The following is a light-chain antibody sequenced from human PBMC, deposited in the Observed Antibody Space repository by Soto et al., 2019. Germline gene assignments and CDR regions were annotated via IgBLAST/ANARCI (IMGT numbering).Light chain of an antibody. V-gene: IGKV3D-15*01. CDR1: QSVSSN. CDR2: GAS. J-gene: IGKJ4*01. Sequence: ELVMTQSPATLSVSPGERAILACRASQSVSSNLAWYQQKPGQAPRVLIYGASSRATGIPDRFSGSGAGTEFTLTISSLQSEDFAVYYCQHYNNGPLTFGGGTKVDIK. CDR3: QHYNNGPLT.